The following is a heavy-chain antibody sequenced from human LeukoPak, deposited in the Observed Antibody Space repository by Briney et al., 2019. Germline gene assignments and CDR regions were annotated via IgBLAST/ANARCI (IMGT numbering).Heavy chain of an antibody. J-gene: IGHJ4*02. CDR3: ARDRTGGSYN. Sequence: SETLSLTCTVSGGSISSYYWSWIRQPPGKGLGWIGYIYYSGSTNYNPSLKSRVTISVDTSKNQFSLKLSSVTAADTAVYYCARDRTGGSYNWGQGTLVTVSS. CDR1: GGSISSYY. V-gene: IGHV4-59*01. D-gene: IGHD1-1*01. CDR2: IYYSGST.